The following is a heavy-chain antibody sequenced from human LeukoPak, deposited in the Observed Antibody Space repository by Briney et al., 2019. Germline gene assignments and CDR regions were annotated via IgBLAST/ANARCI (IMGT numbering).Heavy chain of an antibody. CDR2: INSDGSST. Sequence: PGGSLRLSCAASGFTFSSYWMQWVRQAPGKGLVWVSRINSDGSSTSYADSVKGRFTISRDNAKNTLYLQMNSLRAEDTAVYYCASEDVGPGTAVGTWGQGTLVIVSS. V-gene: IGHV3-74*01. D-gene: IGHD1-14*01. J-gene: IGHJ5*02. CDR1: GFTFSSYW. CDR3: ASEDVGPGTAVGT.